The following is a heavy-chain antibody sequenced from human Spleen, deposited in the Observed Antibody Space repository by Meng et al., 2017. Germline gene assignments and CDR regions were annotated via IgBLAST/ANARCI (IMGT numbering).Heavy chain of an antibody. CDR2: IWYDGSNK. CDR1: GFTFSSYG. Sequence: GESLKISCAASGFTFSSYGMHWVRQAPGKGLEWVAVIWYDGSNKYYADSVKGRFTISRDNSKNTLYLQMNSLRAEDTAVYYCAREKYYYDSSGYYNIWGQGTMVT. V-gene: IGHV3-33*01. J-gene: IGHJ3*02. D-gene: IGHD3-22*01. CDR3: AREKYYYDSSGYYNI.